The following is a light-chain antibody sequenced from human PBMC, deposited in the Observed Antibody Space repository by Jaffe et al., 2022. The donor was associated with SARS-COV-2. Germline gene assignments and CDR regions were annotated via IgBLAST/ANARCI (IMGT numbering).Light chain of an antibody. J-gene: IGKJ1*01. CDR2: KAS. CDR1: QNINSW. V-gene: IGKV1-5*03. CDR3: QQYSNYPWT. Sequence: DIQVTQFPSSLSASIGDRVTITCRASQNINSWLAWYQQKPGKAPKLLIYKASSLESGVPSRFSGSGSGTEFTLTISSLQPDDLATYYCQQYSNYPWTFGQGTKVEIK.